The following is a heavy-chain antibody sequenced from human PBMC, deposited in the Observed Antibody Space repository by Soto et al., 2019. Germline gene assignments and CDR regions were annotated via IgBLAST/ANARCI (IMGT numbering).Heavy chain of an antibody. CDR3: ARFLSTYYDFWSGYLHNWFDP. V-gene: IGHV4-34*01. Sequence: SETLSLTCAVYGGSFSGYYWSWIRQPPGKGLEWIGEINHSGSTNYNPSLKSRVTISVDTSTNQFSLKLSSVTAADTAVYYCARFLSTYYDFWSGYLHNWFDPWGQGTLVTVSS. D-gene: IGHD3-3*01. CDR1: GGSFSGYY. J-gene: IGHJ5*02. CDR2: INHSGST.